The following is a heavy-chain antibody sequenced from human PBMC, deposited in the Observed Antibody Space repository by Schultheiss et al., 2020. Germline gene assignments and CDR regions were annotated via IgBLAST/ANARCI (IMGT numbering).Heavy chain of an antibody. CDR2: ISAYNGNT. J-gene: IGHJ6*02. V-gene: IGHV1-3*01. D-gene: IGHD6-19*01. Sequence: ASVKVSCKASGYTFTSYAMHWVRQAPGQRLEWMGWISAYNGNTNYAQKFQGRVTMTRDTSTSTVYMELSSLRSEDTAVYYCATLTAVAGVGYYGMDVWGQGTTVTVSS. CDR1: GYTFTSYA. CDR3: ATLTAVAGVGYYGMDV.